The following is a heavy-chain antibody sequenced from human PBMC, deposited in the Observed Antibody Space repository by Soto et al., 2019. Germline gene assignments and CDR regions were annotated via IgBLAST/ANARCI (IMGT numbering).Heavy chain of an antibody. D-gene: IGHD2-21*02. CDR2: ISYDGSNK. CDR1: VFTFSSYG. J-gene: IGHJ3*02. CDR3: AKVMVVVTAISGGGGFDK. V-gene: IGHV3-30*18. Sequence: WSLRLSCAASVFTFSSYGMHWVRQAPGKGLEWVAVISYDGSNKYCADSVKGRFTISRDNSKNTLYLQMNSLRAEDTAVYYCAKVMVVVTAISGGGGFDKWGQGTLVTVSS.